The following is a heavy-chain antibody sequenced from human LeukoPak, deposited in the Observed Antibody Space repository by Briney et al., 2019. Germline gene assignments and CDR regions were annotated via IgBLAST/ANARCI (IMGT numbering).Heavy chain of an antibody. J-gene: IGHJ4*02. Sequence: MSGGSLRLSCAASGFTFSDYYMSWIRQAPGKGLEWVSYISSSGSTIYYADSVKGRFTISRDNAKNSLYLQMNSLRAEDTAVYYCANGRGGPTAVTDYWGQGTLVTVSS. D-gene: IGHD3-16*01. CDR1: GFTFSDYY. V-gene: IGHV3-11*04. CDR3: ANGRGGPTAVTDY. CDR2: ISSSGSTI.